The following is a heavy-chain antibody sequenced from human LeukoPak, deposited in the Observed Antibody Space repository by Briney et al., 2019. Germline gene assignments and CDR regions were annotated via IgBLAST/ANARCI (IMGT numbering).Heavy chain of an antibody. J-gene: IGHJ4*02. CDR2: IYPGNSDT. CDR3: ARHGPLGMATTDIDY. D-gene: IGHD5-24*01. V-gene: IGHV5-51*01. CDR1: GYTFTNYW. Sequence: GESLKISCKGSGYTFTNYWIGWVRQMPGKGLEWMGIIYPGNSDTRYSPSFQGRVTISADKSINTAYLQWSSLKASDTAIYYCARHGPLGMATTDIDYWGQGTLVTVSS.